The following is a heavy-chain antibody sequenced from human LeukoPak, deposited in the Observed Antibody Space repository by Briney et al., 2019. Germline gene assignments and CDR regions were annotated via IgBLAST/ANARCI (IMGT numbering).Heavy chain of an antibody. V-gene: IGHV7-4-1*02. J-gene: IGHJ4*02. CDR3: ARHEAVAGRALFDY. D-gene: IGHD6-19*01. Sequence: ASVKVSCKASGYTFTSYAMNWVRQAPGQGLEWMGWINTNTGNPTYAQGFTGRFVFSLDTSVSTAYLQISSLKAEDTAVYYCARHEAVAGRALFDYWGQGTLVTVSS. CDR1: GYTFTSYA. CDR2: INTNTGNP.